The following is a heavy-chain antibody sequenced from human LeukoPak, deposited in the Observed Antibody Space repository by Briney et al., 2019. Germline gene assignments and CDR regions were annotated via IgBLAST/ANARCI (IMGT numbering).Heavy chain of an antibody. D-gene: IGHD5-18*01. Sequence: GGSLRLSCAASGFSFSSHWVHWVRHAPGKGLVWVSRIKGDGSSTSYADSVKGRFTISRDNAKNTLYLQMNSLRAEDTAVYYCARDGYSFGHDFDYWGQGTLVTVSS. V-gene: IGHV3-74*01. CDR2: IKGDGSST. CDR1: GFSFSSHW. CDR3: ARDGYSFGHDFDY. J-gene: IGHJ4*02.